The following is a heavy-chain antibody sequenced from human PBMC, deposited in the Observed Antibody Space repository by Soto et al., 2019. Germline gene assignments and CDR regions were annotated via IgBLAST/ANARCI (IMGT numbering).Heavy chain of an antibody. V-gene: IGHV3-15*01. Sequence: GGSLRLSCAASGFTFSNAWMSWVRQAPGKGLEWVGRIKSKTDGGTTDYAAPVKGRFTISRDDSKNTLYLQMNSLKTEDTAVYYCTTYSGYNGYDFDYWGQGTLVTVSS. D-gene: IGHD5-12*01. CDR3: TTYSGYNGYDFDY. CDR2: IKSKTDGGTT. J-gene: IGHJ4*02. CDR1: GFTFSNAW.